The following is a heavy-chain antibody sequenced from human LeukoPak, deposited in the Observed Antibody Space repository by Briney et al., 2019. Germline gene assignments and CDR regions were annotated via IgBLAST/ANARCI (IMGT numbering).Heavy chain of an antibody. V-gene: IGHV3-48*01. CDR3: TRVDPIAVAGDDY. CDR2: ISSSTSTI. Sequence: PGGSLRLSCAASGFTFSDYNMNWVRQAPEKGLEWVSYISSSTSTIYYADSVKGRFTISRDNVKNSLYLQMDSLRVEDTAVYYCTRVDPIAVAGDDYWGQGTQVAVSS. J-gene: IGHJ4*02. D-gene: IGHD6-19*01. CDR1: GFTFSDYN.